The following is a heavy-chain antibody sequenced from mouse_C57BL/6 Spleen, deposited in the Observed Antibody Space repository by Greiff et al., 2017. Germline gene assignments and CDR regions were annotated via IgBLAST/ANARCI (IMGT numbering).Heavy chain of an antibody. CDR2: INPYNGDT. CDR1: GYSFTGYF. Sequence: VQLQQSGPELVKPGDSVKISCKASGYSFTGYFMNWVMQSHGKSLEWIGRINPYNGDTFYNQKFKGKATLTVDKSSSTAHMELRSLTSEDSAVYYCASYDYDGDYYAMDYWGQGTSVTVSS. D-gene: IGHD2-4*01. CDR3: ASYDYDGDYYAMDY. V-gene: IGHV1-20*01. J-gene: IGHJ4*01.